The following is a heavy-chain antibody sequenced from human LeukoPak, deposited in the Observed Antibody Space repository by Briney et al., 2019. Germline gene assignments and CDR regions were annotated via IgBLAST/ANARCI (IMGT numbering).Heavy chain of an antibody. CDR2: MNPNSGNT. J-gene: IGHJ6*02. D-gene: IGHD4-23*01. V-gene: IGHV1-8*01. Sequence: ASVKVSCKASGYTFTSYDINWVRQATGQGLEWMGWMNPNSGNTGYAQKFQGRVTMTRNTSIRTAYMELSSLRSEDTAVYYCARGSDYGGNPYYYYGMDVWGQGTTVTVSS. CDR3: ARGSDYGGNPYYYYGMDV. CDR1: GYTFTSYD.